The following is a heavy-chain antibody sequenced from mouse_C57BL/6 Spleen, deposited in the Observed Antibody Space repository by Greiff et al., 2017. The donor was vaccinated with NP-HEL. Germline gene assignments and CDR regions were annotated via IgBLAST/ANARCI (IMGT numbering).Heavy chain of an antibody. Sequence: DVKLQESGPGMVKPSQSLSLTCTVTGYSITSGYDWHWIRHFPGNKLEWMGYISYSGSTNYNPSLKSRISITHDTSKNHFFLKLNSVTTEDTATYYCARDRSVLGARDYWGQGTSVTVSS. D-gene: IGHD3-3*01. CDR2: ISYSGST. CDR3: ARDRSVLGARDY. J-gene: IGHJ4*01. V-gene: IGHV3-1*01. CDR1: GYSITSGYD.